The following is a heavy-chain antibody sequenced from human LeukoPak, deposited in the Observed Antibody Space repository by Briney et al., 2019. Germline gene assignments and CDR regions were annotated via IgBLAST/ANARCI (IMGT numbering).Heavy chain of an antibody. CDR3: AKKSRGSGSYYGDY. V-gene: IGHV3-23*01. CDR2: ISGSGGST. D-gene: IGHD3-10*01. Sequence: PGGSLRLSCAASGFTFDDYAMHWVRQAPGKGLEWVSAISGSGGSTYYADSVKGRFTISRDNSKNTLYLQMNSLRAEDTAVYYCAKKSRGSGSYYGDYWGQGILVTVSS. CDR1: GFTFDDYA. J-gene: IGHJ4*02.